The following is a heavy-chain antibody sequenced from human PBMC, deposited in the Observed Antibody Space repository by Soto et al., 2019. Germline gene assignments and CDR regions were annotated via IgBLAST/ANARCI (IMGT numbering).Heavy chain of an antibody. D-gene: IGHD2-2*01. J-gene: IGHJ6*02. CDR3: ARNQYCISTSFSYYYYYGMDV. CDR2: MIPIFGTA. V-gene: IGHV1-69*13. CDR1: GGTFSSYA. Sequence: GASVKVSCKASGGTFSSYAISWVRQAPGQGLEWMGGMIPIFGTANYAQKFQGRVTITADESTSTAYMELSSLRSEDTAVYYCARNQYCISTSFSYYYYYGMDVWGQGTTVTVSS.